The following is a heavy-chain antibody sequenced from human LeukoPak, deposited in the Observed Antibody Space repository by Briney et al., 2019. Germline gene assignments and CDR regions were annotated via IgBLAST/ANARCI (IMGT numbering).Heavy chain of an antibody. CDR2: ISFDGSKR. Sequence: GGSLRLSCAASGFTFNSSGMHWVRQAPGKGLEWVAMISFDGSKRYYADSVKRRFTVSRDNSKNTLYLQMSSLRAEETAVYFCAKSIGAVGDYWGQGTLVTVSS. CDR3: AKSIGAVGDY. J-gene: IGHJ4*02. V-gene: IGHV3-30*18. D-gene: IGHD6-13*01. CDR1: GFTFNSSG.